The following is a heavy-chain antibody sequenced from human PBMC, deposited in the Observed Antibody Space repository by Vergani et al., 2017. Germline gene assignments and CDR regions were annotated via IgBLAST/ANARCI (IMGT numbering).Heavy chain of an antibody. J-gene: IGHJ4*02. CDR3: ASKRGACRAAYCHSYDF. Sequence: QVQLQESGPGLVKPSETLSLTCTVSGDSVISTDYPWGWIRQPPGKGLEWIGSMDYSGSTSYNPSLESRSSISFETPKNQFSLRLTSVTAADTAVYYCASKRGACRAAYCHSYDFWGPGTLVGVSS. CDR2: MDYSGST. D-gene: IGHD2-15*01. V-gene: IGHV4-39*01. CDR1: GDSVISTDYP.